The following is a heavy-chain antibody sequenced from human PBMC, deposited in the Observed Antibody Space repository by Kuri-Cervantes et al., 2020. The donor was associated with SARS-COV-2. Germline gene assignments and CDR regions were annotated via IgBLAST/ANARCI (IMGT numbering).Heavy chain of an antibody. CDR2: VSWKSASI. J-gene: IGHJ2*01. CDR3: AKERGDSSGRHSWNWYFDL. V-gene: IGHV3-9*01. Sequence: GGSLRLSCAASGFTFDDYAMHWVRQAPGKGLEWVSGVSWKSASIGYGDSVKGRFTISRDNSKNTLYLQMNSLRAEDTAVYYCAKERGDSSGRHSWNWYFDLWGRGTLVTVSS. D-gene: IGHD3-22*01. CDR1: GFTFDDYA.